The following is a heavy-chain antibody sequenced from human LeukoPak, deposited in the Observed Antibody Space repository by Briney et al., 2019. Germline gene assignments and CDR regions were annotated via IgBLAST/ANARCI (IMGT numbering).Heavy chain of an antibody. CDR3: YSTNSSPGGNWFDP. Sequence: GGSLRLSCAGSGFSFSDSAMHWVRQASGKGLEWVGRIRTEPKNFATAYAASVRGRFTISRDDSRKTAFLHMNGLTVEDSAVYYCYSTNSSPGGNWFDPWGQGTLVTVSS. D-gene: IGHD2-15*01. CDR2: IRTEPKNFAT. J-gene: IGHJ5*02. V-gene: IGHV3-73*01. CDR1: GFSFSDSA.